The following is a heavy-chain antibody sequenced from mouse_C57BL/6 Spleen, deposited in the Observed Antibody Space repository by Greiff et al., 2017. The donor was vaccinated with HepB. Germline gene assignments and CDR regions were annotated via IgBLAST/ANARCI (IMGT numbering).Heavy chain of an antibody. V-gene: IGHV2-6*01. J-gene: IGHJ3*01. CDR2: IWGVGST. Sequence: LVAPSQSLSITCTVSGFSLTSYGVDWVRQSPGKGLEWLGVIWGVGSTNYNSALKARLSISKDNSKSQVFLKMNSLQTDDTAMYYCASEDWEGGFAYWGQGTLVTVSA. D-gene: IGHD4-1*01. CDR3: ASEDWEGGFAY. CDR1: GFSLTSYG.